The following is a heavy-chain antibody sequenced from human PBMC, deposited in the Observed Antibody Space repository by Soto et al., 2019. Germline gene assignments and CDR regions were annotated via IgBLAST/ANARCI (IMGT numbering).Heavy chain of an antibody. J-gene: IGHJ2*01. Sequence: QITLEESGPTLVKPTQTLTLTCTFSGFALSTNGVGLGWIRQSPGKALDLLALIFWNDDKRYSPSLKRRLTITKDTSKNQVVLTMTNMDTVDTGPYYCAHSLSSTEFFSWYFDLLGRGTLVTVSS. D-gene: IGHD6-6*01. CDR2: IFWNDDK. CDR3: AHSLSSTEFFSWYFDL. CDR1: GFALSTNGVG. V-gene: IGHV2-5*01.